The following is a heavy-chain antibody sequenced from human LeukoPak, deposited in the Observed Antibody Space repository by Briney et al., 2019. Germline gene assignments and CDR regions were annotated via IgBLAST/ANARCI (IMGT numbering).Heavy chain of an antibody. CDR1: GGSISSYY. CDR3: ARDNHSVGFVDY. CDR2: IYYSGST. V-gene: IGHV4-59*01. J-gene: IGHJ4*02. Sequence: SETLSLTCTVSGGSISSYYWSWIRQPPGKGLEWIGYIYYSGSTNYNPSLKSRVTISVDTSKNQFSLKLSSVTAADTAVYYCARDNHSVGFVDYWGQGTLVTVSS. D-gene: IGHD1-14*01.